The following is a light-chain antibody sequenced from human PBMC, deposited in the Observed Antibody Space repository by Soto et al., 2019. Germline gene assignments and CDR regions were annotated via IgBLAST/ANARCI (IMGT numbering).Light chain of an antibody. CDR2: DAS. CDR3: QQFHSFSRT. Sequence: DIQITQSPSTLSASVGDRVTITCRASQNINSWLAWYQQKPGKAPNLLIYDASTLESGVPSRFSGSGSGTEFTLTISSLQPEDFATYYCQQFHSFSRTFGQGTKVEVK. J-gene: IGKJ1*01. V-gene: IGKV1-5*01. CDR1: QNINSW.